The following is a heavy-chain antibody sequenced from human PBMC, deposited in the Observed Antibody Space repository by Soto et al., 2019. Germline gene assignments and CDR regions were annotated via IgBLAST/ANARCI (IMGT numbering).Heavy chain of an antibody. CDR3: ARAGSDSAKYFYYGMDV. Sequence: QVQVVQSAAEVREPGSSVMVSCKTSGDAFGNHAISWVRQAPGHGLEWMGGIIPIFGTLNYAQKFQDRLTITADESATKAYMKLDSLRPDDSAMYYCARAGSDSAKYFYYGMDVWGRGTAVTVSS. CDR1: GDAFGNHA. J-gene: IGHJ6*02. D-gene: IGHD6-25*01. V-gene: IGHV1-69*01. CDR2: IIPIFGTL.